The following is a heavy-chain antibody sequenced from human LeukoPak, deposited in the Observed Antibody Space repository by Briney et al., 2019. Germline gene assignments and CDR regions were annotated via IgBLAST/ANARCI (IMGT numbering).Heavy chain of an antibody. CDR1: GGSFSGYY. D-gene: IGHD3-10*01. CDR2: INHSGST. J-gene: IGHJ5*02. CDR3: ARVWEVRGVIMSWFDP. V-gene: IGHV4-34*01. Sequence: PSETLSLTCAVYGGSFSGYYWSWIRQPPGKGLEWIGEINHSGSTNYNPSLKSRVTISVDTSKNQFSLKLSSVTAADTAVYYCARVWEVRGVIMSWFDPWGRGTLATVSS.